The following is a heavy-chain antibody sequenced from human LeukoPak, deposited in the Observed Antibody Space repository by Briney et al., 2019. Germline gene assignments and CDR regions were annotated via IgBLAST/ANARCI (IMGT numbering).Heavy chain of an antibody. V-gene: IGHV4-34*01. CDR2: INHSGST. Sequence: KASETLSLTCAVYGGSFSGYYWSWIRQPPGKGLEWIGEINHSGSTNYNPSLKSRVTISVDTSKNQFSLKLSSVTAADTAVYYCARTCSGGSCYADDKFDYWGQGTLVTVSS. J-gene: IGHJ4*02. CDR3: ARTCSGGSCYADDKFDY. CDR1: GGSFSGYY. D-gene: IGHD2-15*01.